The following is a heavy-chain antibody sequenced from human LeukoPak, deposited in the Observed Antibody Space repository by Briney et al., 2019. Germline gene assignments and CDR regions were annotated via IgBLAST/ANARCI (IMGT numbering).Heavy chain of an antibody. Sequence: GRSLRLSCAASGFRLSDYWMSWVSQAPGKGLEWVTNINHDGSEKYYVDSARGRFTISRDNAKHSLYLEMNSLRAEDTAVYYCARCSNAVCTLGMDVWGQGTTVTVSS. V-gene: IGHV3-7*03. D-gene: IGHD2-8*01. J-gene: IGHJ6*02. CDR2: INHDGSEK. CDR1: GFRLSDYW. CDR3: ARCSNAVCTLGMDV.